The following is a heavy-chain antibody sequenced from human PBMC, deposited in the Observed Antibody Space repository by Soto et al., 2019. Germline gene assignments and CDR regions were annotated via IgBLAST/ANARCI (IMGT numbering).Heavy chain of an antibody. V-gene: IGHV4-30-2*01. Sequence: PSETLSLTCAVSGGSISSGGYSWSWIRQPPGKGLEWIGYIYHSGSTYYNPSLKSRVTISVDTSKNQFSLKLSSVTAADTAVYYCARVPGIGYPYDAVWYFVYWGQGTLGTLFS. CDR3: ARVPGIGYPYDAVWYFVY. CDR1: GGSISSGGYS. J-gene: IGHJ4*02. CDR2: IYHSGST. D-gene: IGHD2-2*03.